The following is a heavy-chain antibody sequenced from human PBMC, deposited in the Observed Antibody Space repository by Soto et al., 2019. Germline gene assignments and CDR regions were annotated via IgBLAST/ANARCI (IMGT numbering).Heavy chain of an antibody. V-gene: IGHV3-11*01. CDR2: ISSSGSTI. J-gene: IGHJ6*03. CDR3: ARDRLYGDYVHYYYMDV. CDR1: GVTVCDYY. D-gene: IGHD4-17*01. Sequence: GGSPRLCCAACGVTVCDYYMSWIRQEPGKGLEWVSYISSSGSTIYYADSVKGRFTISRDNAKNSLYLQMNSLRAEDTAVYYCARDRLYGDYVHYYYMDVWGKGTTVTVSS.